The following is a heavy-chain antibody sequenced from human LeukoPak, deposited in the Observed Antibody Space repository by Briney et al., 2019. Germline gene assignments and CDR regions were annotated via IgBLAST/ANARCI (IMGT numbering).Heavy chain of an antibody. CDR1: GFTFSSYG. D-gene: IGHD6-19*01. CDR3: AKPGGGWYVGY. CDR2: ISHDGSNK. J-gene: IGHJ4*02. V-gene: IGHV3-30*18. Sequence: GRSLRLSCAASGFTFSSYGMHWVRQAPGKGLEWVAVISHDGSNKYYADSVKGRFTISRDNSKNTLYLQMNSLRAEDTAVYYCAKPGGGWYVGYWGQGTLVTVSS.